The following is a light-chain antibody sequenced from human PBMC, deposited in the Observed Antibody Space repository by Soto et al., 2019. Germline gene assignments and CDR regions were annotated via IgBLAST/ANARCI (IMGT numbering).Light chain of an antibody. CDR3: MQALQTPPT. Sequence: DIVMTQSPLSLPVIPGEPASISCRSSQSLLQSNGYNYLDWYLQKPGQSPQLLIYFGCNRASGVPDRFSGSGSGTDFTLKISRVEADDVGVYYCMQALQTPPTFGQGTKVEIK. V-gene: IGKV2-28*01. J-gene: IGKJ1*01. CDR1: QSLLQSNGYNY. CDR2: FGC.